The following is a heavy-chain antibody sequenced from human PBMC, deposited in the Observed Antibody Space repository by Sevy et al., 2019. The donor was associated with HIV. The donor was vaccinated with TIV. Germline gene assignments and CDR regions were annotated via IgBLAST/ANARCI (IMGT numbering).Heavy chain of an antibody. D-gene: IGHD3-10*01. CDR3: ARDRGSGKNVFFDY. Sequence: ISCAASGFTFSSYAMHWVRQAPGKGLEWVAVISYDGSNKYYADSVKGRFTISRDNSKNTLYLQMNSLRTEDTAVYYCARDRGSGKNVFFDYWGQGTLVTVSS. CDR1: GFTFSSYA. J-gene: IGHJ4*02. V-gene: IGHV3-30-3*01. CDR2: ISYDGSNK.